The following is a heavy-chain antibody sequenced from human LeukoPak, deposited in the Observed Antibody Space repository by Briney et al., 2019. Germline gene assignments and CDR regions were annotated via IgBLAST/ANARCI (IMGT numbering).Heavy chain of an antibody. CDR3: ARARFLGITGTAPPLLDY. Sequence: PWETLSLTCTVSGGSISSYYWRWIRQPAGKGLEWIGYIYYSGSTNYNPSLKSRVTISVDTSKNQFSLKLSSVTAADTAVYYCARARFLGITGTAPPLLDYWGQGTLVTVSS. CDR1: GGSISSYY. CDR2: IYYSGST. J-gene: IGHJ4*02. V-gene: IGHV4-59*01. D-gene: IGHD1-20*01.